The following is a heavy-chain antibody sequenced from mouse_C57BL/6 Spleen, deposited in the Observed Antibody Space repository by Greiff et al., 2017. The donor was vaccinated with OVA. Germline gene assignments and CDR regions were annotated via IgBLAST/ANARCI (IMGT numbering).Heavy chain of an antibody. CDR3: ARRGTYFDS. CDR1: GYSFTGYY. J-gene: IGHJ2*01. D-gene: IGHD3-3*01. Sequence: VQLQQSGPELVKPGASVKISCKASGYSFTGYYMNWVKQSPEKSLEWIGEINPSTGGTTYNQKFKAKATLTVDKSSSTAYMQLKSLTSEDSAVSYCARRGTYFDSWCPGTTLTVSS. V-gene: IGHV1-42*01. CDR2: INPSTGGT.